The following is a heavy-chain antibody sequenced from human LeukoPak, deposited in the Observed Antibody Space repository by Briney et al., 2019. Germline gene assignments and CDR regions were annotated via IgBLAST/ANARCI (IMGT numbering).Heavy chain of an antibody. Sequence: SSETLSPTCTVSGGSITSSYWSWFRQPPGGELESIGYIYYSGTTKSNPSLESRVTISVDTSKNQLSLKLSFVTAADTATYYCGGEPRLLDVWGKGITVTVSS. CDR3: GGEPRLLDV. D-gene: IGHD2-15*01. CDR2: IYYSGTT. V-gene: IGHV4-59*01. CDR1: GGSITSSY. J-gene: IGHJ6*04.